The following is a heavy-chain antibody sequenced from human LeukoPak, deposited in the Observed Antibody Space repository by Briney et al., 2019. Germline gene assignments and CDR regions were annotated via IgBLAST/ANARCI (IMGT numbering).Heavy chain of an antibody. V-gene: IGHV4-34*01. CDR2: INHSGST. Sequence: SETLSLTCAAYGGSFSGYYWSWIRQPPGKGLEWIGEINHSGSTNYNPSLKSRVTISVDTSKNQFSLKLSSVTAADTAVYYCARVSRGYSGYVDYWGQGTLVTVSS. CDR3: ARVSRGYSGYVDY. CDR1: GGSFSGYY. D-gene: IGHD5-12*01. J-gene: IGHJ4*02.